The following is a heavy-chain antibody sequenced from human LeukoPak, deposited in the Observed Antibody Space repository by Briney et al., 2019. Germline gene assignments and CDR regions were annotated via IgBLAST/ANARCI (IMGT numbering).Heavy chain of an antibody. D-gene: IGHD2-2*03. Sequence: PWGSLRLSCAASGFTFSSYWMSWVRQAPGKGLEWVANIKQDGSEKYYVDSVKGRFTISRDNAKNSLYLQMNSLRAEDTAVYYCARDGYCSSTSCYHIFDYWGQGTLVTVSS. CDR2: IKQDGSEK. CDR1: GFTFSSYW. V-gene: IGHV3-7*01. J-gene: IGHJ4*02. CDR3: ARDGYCSSTSCYHIFDY.